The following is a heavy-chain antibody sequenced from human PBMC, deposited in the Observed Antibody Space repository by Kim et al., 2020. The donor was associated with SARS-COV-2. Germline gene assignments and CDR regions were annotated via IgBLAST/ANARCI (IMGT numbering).Heavy chain of an antibody. CDR1: GGTFSSYA. CDR3: ARAEYYYDSSGYYPDY. V-gene: IGHV1-69*13. D-gene: IGHD3-22*01. CDR2: IIPIFGTA. Sequence: SVKVSCKASGGTFSSYAISWVRQAPGQGLEWMGGIIPIFGTANYAQKFQGRVTITADESTSTAYMELSSLRSEDTAVYYCARAEYYYDSSGYYPDYWGQGTLVTVSS. J-gene: IGHJ4*02.